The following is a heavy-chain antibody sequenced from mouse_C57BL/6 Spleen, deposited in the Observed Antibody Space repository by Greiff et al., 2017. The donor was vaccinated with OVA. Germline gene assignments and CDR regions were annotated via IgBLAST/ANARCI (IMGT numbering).Heavy chain of an antibody. CDR3: ARVGYGAMDY. D-gene: IGHD3-2*02. CDR1: GYSITSGYY. V-gene: IGHV3-6*01. Sequence: DVQLQESGPGLVKPSQSLSLTCSVTGYSITSGYYWNWIRQFPGNKLEWMGYISYDGSNNYNPSLKNRISITRDTSKNQFFLKLNSVTTEDTATYYCARVGYGAMDYWGQGTSVTVSS. CDR2: ISYDGSN. J-gene: IGHJ4*01.